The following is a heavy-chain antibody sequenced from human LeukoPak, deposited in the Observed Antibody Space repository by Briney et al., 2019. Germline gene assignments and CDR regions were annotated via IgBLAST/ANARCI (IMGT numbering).Heavy chain of an antibody. Sequence: SETLSLTCTVSGGSISSGDFYWSWIRQPPGKGLEWIGYIYYSGSTFHNPSLKSRVTISVDTSKNQFSLKLRSVTAADTAVYYCARRTTTAAYNWFDPWGQGTLVTVSS. D-gene: IGHD4-11*01. V-gene: IGHV4-30-4*02. CDR1: GGSISSGDFY. CDR3: ARRTTTAAYNWFDP. CDR2: IYYSGST. J-gene: IGHJ5*02.